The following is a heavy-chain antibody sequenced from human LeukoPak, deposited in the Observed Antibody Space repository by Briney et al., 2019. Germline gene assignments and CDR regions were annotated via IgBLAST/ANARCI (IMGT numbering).Heavy chain of an antibody. CDR2: IYYSGST. J-gene: IGHJ4*02. V-gene: IGHV4-39*07. CDR3: ASLSRSGSYPDY. Sequence: SETLSLTCTVSGGSISSSSYYWGWIRQPPGKGLEWIGSIYYSGSTYYNPSLKSRVTISVDTSKNQFSLKLSSVTAADMAVYYCASLSRSGSYPDYWGQGTLVTVSS. CDR1: GGSISSSSYY. D-gene: IGHD1-26*01.